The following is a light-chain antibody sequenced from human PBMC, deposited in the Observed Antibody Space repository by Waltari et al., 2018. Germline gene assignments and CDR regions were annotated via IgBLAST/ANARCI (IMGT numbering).Light chain of an antibody. V-gene: IGLV2-14*01. CDR2: EVT. CDR1: SSYICAYNY. J-gene: IGLJ1*01. Sequence: QSALTQPASVSGSPGQSTTISCPGTSSYICAYNYVPWYQQHPGKAPKLMIYEVTKRPSGVSDRFSGSKSGNTASLTISGLQSEDEADYYCCSYTISDTYVFGTGTKVTVL. CDR3: CSYTISDTYV.